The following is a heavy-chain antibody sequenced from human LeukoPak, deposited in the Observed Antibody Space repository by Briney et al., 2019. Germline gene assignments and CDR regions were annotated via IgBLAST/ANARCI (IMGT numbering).Heavy chain of an antibody. V-gene: IGHV4-34*01. J-gene: IGHJ5*02. Sequence: SETLSLTCAVYGGSFSGYYWSWIRQPPGKGLEWIGEINHSGSTNYNPSLKSRVTISVDTSKNQFSLKLSSVTAADTAAYYCARGGFQWLVRNWFDPWGQGTLVTVSS. CDR1: GGSFSGYY. CDR3: ARGGFQWLVRNWFDP. D-gene: IGHD6-19*01. CDR2: INHSGST.